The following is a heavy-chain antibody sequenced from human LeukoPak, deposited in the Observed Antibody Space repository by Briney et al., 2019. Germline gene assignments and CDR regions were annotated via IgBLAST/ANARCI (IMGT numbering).Heavy chain of an antibody. V-gene: IGHV1-69*13. D-gene: IGHD5-18*01. J-gene: IGHJ6*02. CDR3: ARGPVDTAMGGRSYYYYYYGMDV. CDR2: IIPIFGTA. Sequence: ASVKVSCTASGGTFSSYAISWVRQAPGQGLEWMGGIIPIFGTANYAQKFQGRVTITADESTSTAYMELSSLRSEDTAVYYCARGPVDTAMGGRSYYYYYYGMDVWGQGTTVTVSS. CDR1: GGTFSSYA.